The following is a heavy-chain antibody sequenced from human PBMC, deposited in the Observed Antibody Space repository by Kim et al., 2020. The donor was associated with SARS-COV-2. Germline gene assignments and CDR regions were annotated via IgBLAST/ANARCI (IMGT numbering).Heavy chain of an antibody. CDR3: ARGRVGVVPSPVLGLGPFWKYHYMDV. D-gene: IGHD3-3*01. Sequence: SETLSLTCAVFGESFSGFSWTWIRQSSGKGLEWIGEIDQSGSTNYTPSLKSRVTISLDTSKSQFSLKVTSVTAADTAIYYCARGRVGVVPSPVLGLGPFWKYHYMDVWGKGTPVTVS. CDR1: GESFSGFS. CDR2: IDQSGST. V-gene: IGHV4-34*01. J-gene: IGHJ6*03.